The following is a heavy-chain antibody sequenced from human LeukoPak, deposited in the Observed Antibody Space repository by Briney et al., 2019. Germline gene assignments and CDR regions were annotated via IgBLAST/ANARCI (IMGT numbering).Heavy chain of an antibody. V-gene: IGHV4-39*07. J-gene: IGHJ5*02. D-gene: IGHD5-18*01. CDR1: GGSISSSSYY. CDR3: ARVRQLWLLFVT. CDR2: IYYSGST. Sequence: PSETLSLTCTVSGGSISSSSYYWGWIRQPPGKGLEWIGSIYYSGSTYYNPSLKSRVTISVDTSKNQFSLKLSSVTAADTAVYYCARVRQLWLLFVTWGQGTLVTVSS.